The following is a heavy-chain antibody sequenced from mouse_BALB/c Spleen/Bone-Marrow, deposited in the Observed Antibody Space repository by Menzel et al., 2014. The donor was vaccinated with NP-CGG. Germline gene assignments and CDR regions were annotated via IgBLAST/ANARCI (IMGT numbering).Heavy chain of an antibody. Sequence: EVKLVESGAELVKPGASVKLSCTASGFNIKDTYMHWVKQRPEQGLEWIGRIDPANGNTKYDPNFQGKATITADTSSNTAYLQLSSLTSEDTAVYYCASYYYGSSRFAYWGQGTLVTVSA. CDR3: ASYYYGSSRFAY. CDR2: IDPANGNT. D-gene: IGHD1-1*01. V-gene: IGHV14-3*02. J-gene: IGHJ3*01. CDR1: GFNIKDTY.